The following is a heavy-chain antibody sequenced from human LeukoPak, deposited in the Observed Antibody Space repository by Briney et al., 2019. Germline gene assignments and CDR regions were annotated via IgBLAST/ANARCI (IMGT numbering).Heavy chain of an antibody. V-gene: IGHV1-46*01. D-gene: IGHD2-15*01. CDR3: AREAGAYCSGGSCNDEADAFDI. CDR1: GGTFTSYA. Sequence: GSSVKVSCKASGGTFTSYAISWVRQAPGQGLEWMGIINPSGGSTSYAQKFQGRVTMTRDTSTSTVYMELSSLRSEDTAVYCCAREAGAYCSGGSCNDEADAFDIWGQGTMVTVSS. J-gene: IGHJ3*02. CDR2: INPSGGST.